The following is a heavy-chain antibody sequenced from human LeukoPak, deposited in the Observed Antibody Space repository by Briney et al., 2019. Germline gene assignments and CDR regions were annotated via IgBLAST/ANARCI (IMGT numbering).Heavy chain of an antibody. J-gene: IGHJ4*02. CDR3: AKDGNFIAARYYFDF. V-gene: IGHV3-7*01. CDR2: IKEDGTET. CDR1: GLNFNSRW. Sequence: GGSLRLSCVASGLNFNSRWMDWVRRAPGQGLEWVASIKEDGTETHYVDSVRGRFAISRDNSKNTLFLQMNSLRLEDTAVYYCAKDGNFIAARYYFDFWGQGTLVTVSS. D-gene: IGHD6-13*01.